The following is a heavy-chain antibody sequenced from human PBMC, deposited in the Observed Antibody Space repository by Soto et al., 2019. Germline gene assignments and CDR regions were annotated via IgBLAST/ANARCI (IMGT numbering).Heavy chain of an antibody. CDR3: ARDTGGWSGKLRGGFDY. Sequence: QVQLVQSGAEVKKPGSSVKVSCKASGGTFSSYAISWVRQAPGQGLEWMGGIIPIFGTANYAQKFQGRVTITADESTSTAYMELSSLRAEDTAVYYCARDTGGWSGKLRGGFDYWGQGTLVTVSS. D-gene: IGHD3-10*01. V-gene: IGHV1-69*01. CDR2: IIPIFGTA. CDR1: GGTFSSYA. J-gene: IGHJ4*02.